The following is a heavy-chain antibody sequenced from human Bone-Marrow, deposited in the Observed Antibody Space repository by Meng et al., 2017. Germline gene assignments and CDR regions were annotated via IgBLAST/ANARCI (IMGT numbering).Heavy chain of an antibody. J-gene: IGHJ4*02. CDR1: GFTFSSYS. CDR2: ISSSSSYI. V-gene: IGHV3-21*01. D-gene: IGHD3-22*01. Sequence: GESLKISCAASGFTFSSYSMNWVRQAPGKGLEWVSSISSSSSYIYYADSVKGRFTISRDNAKNSLYLQMNSLRAEDTAVYYCARDYDSSGYCDYWGQGTLVT. CDR3: ARDYDSSGYCDY.